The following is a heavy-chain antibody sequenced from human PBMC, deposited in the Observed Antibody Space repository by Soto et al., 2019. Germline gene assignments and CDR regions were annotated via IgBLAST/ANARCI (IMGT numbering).Heavy chain of an antibody. J-gene: IGHJ5*02. D-gene: IGHD6-13*01. CDR2: ISGSGGST. CDR3: ANIIAAPNWFDP. CDR1: GFTFSSYA. Sequence: PGGSLRLSCAASGFTFSSYAMSWVRQAPGKGLEWVSAISGSGGSTYYADSVKGRFTISRDNSKNTLYLQMNSLRAEDTAVYYCANIIAAPNWFDPWGQGTLVTVSS. V-gene: IGHV3-23*01.